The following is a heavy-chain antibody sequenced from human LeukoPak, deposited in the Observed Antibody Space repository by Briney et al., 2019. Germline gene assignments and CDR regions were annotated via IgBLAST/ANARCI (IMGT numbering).Heavy chain of an antibody. CDR1: GGTFSNFA. CDR3: ARGTSGWSAFDI. D-gene: IGHD6-19*01. Sequence: SVKASCKASGGTFSNFAISWVRQAPGQGLEWRGGIIPIFGTTNYAQKFQGRVTITTAESTSTAYMELSSLRFEDTAVYYCARGTSGWSAFDIWGQGTRVTVSS. V-gene: IGHV1-69*05. CDR2: IIPIFGTT. J-gene: IGHJ3*02.